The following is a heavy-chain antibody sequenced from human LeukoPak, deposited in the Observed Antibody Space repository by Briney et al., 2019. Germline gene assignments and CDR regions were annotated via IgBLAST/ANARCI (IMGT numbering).Heavy chain of an antibody. V-gene: IGHV3-33*01. J-gene: IGHJ4*02. CDR2: IWYDGSNK. CDR1: GFTFSSYG. CDR3: ARDLRKRRFGEPYLDY. Sequence: GRSLRLSCAASGFTFSSYGMHWVRQAPGKGLEWVAVIWYDGSNKYYADSVKGRFTISRDNSKNTLYLQMNSLRAEDTAVYYCARDLRKRRFGEPYLDYWGQGTLVTVSS. D-gene: IGHD3-10*01.